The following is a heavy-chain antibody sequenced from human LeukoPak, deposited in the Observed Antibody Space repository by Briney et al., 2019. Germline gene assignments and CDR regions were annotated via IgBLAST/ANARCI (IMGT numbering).Heavy chain of an antibody. V-gene: IGHV1-69*05. Sequence: SVKVSCKASGGTFSSYAISWVRQAPGQGLEWMGRIIPIFGTANYAQKFQGRVTITTDESTSTAYLELSSLRSEDTAVYYCASGLYDSSGPNDYWGQGTLVTVSS. D-gene: IGHD3-22*01. CDR2: IIPIFGTA. CDR1: GGTFSSYA. CDR3: ASGLYDSSGPNDY. J-gene: IGHJ4*02.